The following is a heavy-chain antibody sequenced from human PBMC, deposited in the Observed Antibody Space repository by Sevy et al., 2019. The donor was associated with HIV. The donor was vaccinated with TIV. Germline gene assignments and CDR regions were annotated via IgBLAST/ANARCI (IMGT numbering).Heavy chain of an antibody. Sequence: GGFLRLSCAASGFTFGDYGMSWVRQLPGKGLEWVSGIYWNGDVTDYADSVKGRFIISRDNAKNSLHLRMNSLRAEDTALYDCARNLFFRSSTWFYRYHLMDVWGQGTTVTVSS. V-gene: IGHV3-20*01. D-gene: IGHD6-13*01. J-gene: IGHJ6*02. CDR1: GFTFGDYG. CDR2: IYWNGDVT. CDR3: ARNLFFRSSTWFYRYHLMDV.